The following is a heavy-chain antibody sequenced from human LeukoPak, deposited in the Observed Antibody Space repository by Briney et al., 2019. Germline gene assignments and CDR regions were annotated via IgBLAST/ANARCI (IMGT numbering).Heavy chain of an antibody. D-gene: IGHD5-24*01. Sequence: GGSLRLSCAASGFTLSSHWMSWVRQAPGTGLEWVAIIKQDGSEIHYVDSVKGRFTISRDNAKTSLYLQMTSLTGDDTTVYYCVRGSGWPPAYWGQGTLVTVSS. CDR2: IKQDGSEI. CDR3: VRGSGWPPAY. V-gene: IGHV3-7*01. CDR1: GFTLSSHW. J-gene: IGHJ4*02.